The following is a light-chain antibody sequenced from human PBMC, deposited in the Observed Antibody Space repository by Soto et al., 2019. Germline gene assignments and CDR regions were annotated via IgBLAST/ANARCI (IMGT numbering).Light chain of an antibody. Sequence: DIQITQSPSTLSSSLGGRVTITFRASQSINNYLAWYQQRPGKAPKLLIYKASSLESGVPSRFSGSGSGTEFTLTISSLQPDDFATYYCQQYNSYSWTFGQGTKVDI. CDR2: KAS. CDR1: QSINNY. V-gene: IGKV1-5*03. CDR3: QQYNSYSWT. J-gene: IGKJ1*01.